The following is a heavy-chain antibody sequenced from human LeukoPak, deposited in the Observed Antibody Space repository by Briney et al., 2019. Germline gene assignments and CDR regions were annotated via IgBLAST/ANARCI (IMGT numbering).Heavy chain of an antibody. CDR1: GGTFSSYA. CDR2: IIPIFGTA. D-gene: IGHD6-13*01. Sequence: SVKVSCKASGGTFSSYAISWVRQAPGQGLEWMGRIIPIFGTANYAQKFQGRVTITTDESTSTAYMELSSLRSEDTTVYYCARETQQHYYYYYMDVWGKGTTVTVSS. V-gene: IGHV1-69*05. J-gene: IGHJ6*03. CDR3: ARETQQHYYYYYMDV.